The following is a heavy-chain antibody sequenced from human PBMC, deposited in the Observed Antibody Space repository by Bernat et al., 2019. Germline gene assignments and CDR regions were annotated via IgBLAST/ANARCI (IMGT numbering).Heavy chain of an antibody. Sequence: EVQLVESGGVLVQPGGSLRLSCSASGFTFSSYAMSWVRQAPGKGLEWVSAISGSGGSTYYADSVKGRFTISRDNSKNTLYLQMNSLRAEDTAVYYCAKRTYYYDSSGYYYLFDYWAPGTLV. CDR1: GFTFSSYA. V-gene: IGHV3-23*04. CDR2: ISGSGGST. D-gene: IGHD3-22*01. J-gene: IGHJ4*02. CDR3: AKRTYYYDSSGYYYLFDY.